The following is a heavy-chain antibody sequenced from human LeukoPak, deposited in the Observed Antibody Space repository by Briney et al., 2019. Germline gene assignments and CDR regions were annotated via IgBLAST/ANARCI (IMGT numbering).Heavy chain of an antibody. J-gene: IGHJ5*02. CDR2: ISAYNGNT. CDR1: GYTFTSYG. D-gene: IGHD2-2*01. V-gene: IGHV1-18*01. Sequence: ASVKVSCKASGYTFTSYGISWVRQAPGQGLEWMGWISAYNGNTNYAQKLQGRVTMTTDTSTSTAYMELRSLRSDDTAVYYCVRDSEVYCSSTSCSRNWFDPWGQGTLVTVSS. CDR3: VRDSEVYCSSTSCSRNWFDP.